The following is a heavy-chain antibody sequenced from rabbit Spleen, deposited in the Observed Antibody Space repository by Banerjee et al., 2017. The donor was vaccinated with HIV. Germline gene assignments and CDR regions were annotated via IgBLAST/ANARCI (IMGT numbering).Heavy chain of an antibody. Sequence: QSLEESGGDLVKPGASLTLTCTASGVSFSSSSYMCWVRQAPGKGLEWIACIYISSGSTYYASWAKGRFTISKTSSNTLYLQLNSLTAADTATYFCVREAGYGGYGDGNLWGPGTLVTVS. D-gene: IGHD6-1*01. CDR3: VREAGYGGYGDGNL. CDR2: IYISSGST. V-gene: IGHV1S40*01. CDR1: GVSFSSSSY. J-gene: IGHJ4*01.